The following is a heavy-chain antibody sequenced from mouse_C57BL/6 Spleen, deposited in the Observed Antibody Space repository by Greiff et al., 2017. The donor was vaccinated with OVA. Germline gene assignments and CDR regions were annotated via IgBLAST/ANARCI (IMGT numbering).Heavy chain of an antibody. CDR3: ARFDYVAMDY. V-gene: IGHV1-19*01. J-gene: IGHJ4*01. CDR2: INPYNGGT. Sequence: EVKLMESGPVLVKPGASVKMSCKASGYTFTDYYMNWVKQSHGKSLEWIGVINPYNGGTSYNQKFKGKATLTVDKSSSTAYMELNSLTSEDSAVYYCARFDYVAMDYWGQGTSVTVSS. CDR1: GYTFTDYY.